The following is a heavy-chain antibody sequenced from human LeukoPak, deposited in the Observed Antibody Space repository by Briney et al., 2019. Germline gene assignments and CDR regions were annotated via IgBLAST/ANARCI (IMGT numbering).Heavy chain of an antibody. Sequence: SETLSLTCTVAGGSISSGSYYWSWIRQPAGKGLEWIGRIYTSGSTNYNPSLKSRVTISVDTSKNQFSLKLSSVTAADTAVYYCARGRYYGSGSPAAFDIWGQGTMVTVSS. CDR3: ARGRYYGSGSPAAFDI. V-gene: IGHV4-61*02. CDR1: GGSISSGSYY. J-gene: IGHJ3*02. D-gene: IGHD3-10*01. CDR2: IYTSGST.